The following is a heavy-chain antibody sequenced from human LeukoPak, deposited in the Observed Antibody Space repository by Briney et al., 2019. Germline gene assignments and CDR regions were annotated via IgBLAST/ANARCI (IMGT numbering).Heavy chain of an antibody. J-gene: IGHJ4*02. Sequence: SETLSLTCTVSGGSISSYYWSWIRQPPGKGLEWIGYIYYSGSTYYNPSLKSRVTISVDTSKNQFSLKLSSVTAADTAVYYCASAMVRGVSFDYWGQGTLVTVSS. CDR3: ASAMVRGVSFDY. D-gene: IGHD3-10*01. CDR1: GGSISSYY. V-gene: IGHV4-59*06. CDR2: IYYSGST.